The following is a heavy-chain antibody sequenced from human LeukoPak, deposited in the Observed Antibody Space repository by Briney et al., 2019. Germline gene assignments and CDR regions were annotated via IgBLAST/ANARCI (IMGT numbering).Heavy chain of an antibody. D-gene: IGHD1-26*01. V-gene: IGHV3-7*03. J-gene: IGHJ4*02. CDR3: ARDSRRVGATGGSDY. CDR1: GFTFSDYW. Sequence: GGSLRLSCVASGFTFSDYWMSWVRQAPGKGLEWVVNIKQDGSEKNYVDSVKGRSTISRDNAKNSLYLQLNSLRADDTAVYYCARDSRRVGATGGSDYWGQGTLVTVSS. CDR2: IKQDGSEK.